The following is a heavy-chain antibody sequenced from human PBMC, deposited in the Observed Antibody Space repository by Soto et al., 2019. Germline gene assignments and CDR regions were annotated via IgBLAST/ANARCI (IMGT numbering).Heavy chain of an antibody. CDR3: AKDLGRYDYVWGSYRYYYYGMDV. Sequence: GGSLRLSCAASGFTFISYGMHWVRQAPCKGLEWVAVISYDGSNKYYADSVKGRFTISRDNSKNTLYLQMNSLRAEDTAVYYCAKDLGRYDYVWGSYRYYYYGMDVWGQGTTVTVSS. CDR1: GFTFISYG. D-gene: IGHD3-16*02. V-gene: IGHV3-30*18. J-gene: IGHJ6*02. CDR2: ISYDGSNK.